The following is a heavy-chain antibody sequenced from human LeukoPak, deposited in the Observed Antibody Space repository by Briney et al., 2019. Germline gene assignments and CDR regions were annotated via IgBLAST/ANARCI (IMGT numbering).Heavy chain of an antibody. CDR2: ISSSGSTK. D-gene: IGHD2-21*02. CDR1: GFTFSDHY. CDR3: ARDREIRRSPGCDGGCDSDDAFDF. J-gene: IGHJ3*01. Sequence: PGGSLRLSCAASGFTFSDHYMSWIRQAPGKGLEWVSYISSSGSTKYYADSVKGRFTISRDNAHNSVYLQMNSLRTEDTAMYYCARDREIRRSPGCDGGCDSDDAFDFWGQGTIVTVSS. V-gene: IGHV3-11*01.